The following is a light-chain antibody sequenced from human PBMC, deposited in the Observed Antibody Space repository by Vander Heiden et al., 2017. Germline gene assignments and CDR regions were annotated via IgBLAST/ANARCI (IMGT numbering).Light chain of an antibody. CDR2: DDS. CDR1: NFGSKG. V-gene: IGLV3-21*02. Sequence: SYVLTQPPSVSVAPGQTAAITCGGNNFGSKGVQWYRQEPGQAPVLVVYDDSDRPSGIPERFSGSTRGNTAMLTISRVEAGDEADYYCQVWDSITDHVFGTGTRVTVL. CDR3: QVWDSITDHV. J-gene: IGLJ1*01.